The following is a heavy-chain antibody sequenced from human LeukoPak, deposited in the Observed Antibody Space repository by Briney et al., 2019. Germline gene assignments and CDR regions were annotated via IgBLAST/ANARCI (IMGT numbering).Heavy chain of an antibody. V-gene: IGHV4-59*01. CDR1: GGSISSYF. J-gene: IGHJ4*02. D-gene: IGHD5-12*01. CDR3: ARDRWLGY. Sequence: PSETLSLTCTVSGGSISSYFWSWVRQPRGKGLEWIGYIYYSGSTNYNPSLKSRVTISVDTSKNQFSLKLTSVTTADTAVYYCARDRWLGYWGQGTLVTVSS. CDR2: IYYSGST.